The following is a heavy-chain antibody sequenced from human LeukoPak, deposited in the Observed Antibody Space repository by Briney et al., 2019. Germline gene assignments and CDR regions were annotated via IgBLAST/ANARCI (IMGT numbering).Heavy chain of an antibody. V-gene: IGHV1-24*01. CDR3: ATKNLFHL. CDR1: GYALNELS. J-gene: IGHJ5*02. Sequence: ASVKVSCKVSGYALNELSIHWVRQAPGKGLEWVGGIDRGDGQSIYAQNFQGRVSLTDDTSAQTAYMEVTSLRSEDTAVYYCATKNLFHLWGQGTLVTVSS. D-gene: IGHD1-14*01. CDR2: IDRGDGQS.